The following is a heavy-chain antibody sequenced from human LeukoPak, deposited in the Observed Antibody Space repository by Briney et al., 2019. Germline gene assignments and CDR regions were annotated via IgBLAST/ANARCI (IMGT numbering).Heavy chain of an antibody. D-gene: IGHD4/OR15-4a*01. Sequence: GASVKVSCKASGYTCTSNGISWVRQAPGQGLEWMGWISTNNGDTKYGKKFQGRVIMTTDTSTSTTYMEVRSLRSDDTAVYYCARDDDYNPLVHWGQGTLVTVSS. V-gene: IGHV1-18*01. CDR2: ISTNNGDT. CDR1: GYTCTSNG. J-gene: IGHJ4*02. CDR3: ARDDDYNPLVH.